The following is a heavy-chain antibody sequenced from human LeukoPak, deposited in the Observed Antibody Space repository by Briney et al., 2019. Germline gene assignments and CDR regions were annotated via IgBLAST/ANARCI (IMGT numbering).Heavy chain of an antibody. CDR1: GGSISSSSYY. V-gene: IGHV4-39*01. D-gene: IGHD2-2*01. J-gene: IGHJ3*02. Sequence: SETLSLTCTVSGGSISSSSYYWGWIRQPPGKGLEWIGSIYYSGSTYYNPSLKSRVSISVDTSKNQFSLKLSSVTAADTAVYYCARKLGYCSSTSCLDAFDIWGQGTMVTVSS. CDR3: ARKLGYCSSTSCLDAFDI. CDR2: IYYSGST.